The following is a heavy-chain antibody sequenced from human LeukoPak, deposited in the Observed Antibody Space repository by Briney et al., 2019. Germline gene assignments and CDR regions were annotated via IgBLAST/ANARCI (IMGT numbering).Heavy chain of an antibody. CDR1: GGTFSSYA. D-gene: IGHD2-2*01. Sequence: ASVKVSCTASGGTFSSYAISWVRQAPGRGLEWMGGIIPIFGTANYAQKFQGRVTITADESTSTAYMELSSLRSEDTAVYYCARGVVVPAAMVGAGFFDYWGQGTLVTVSS. CDR3: ARGVVVPAAMVGAGFFDY. J-gene: IGHJ4*02. V-gene: IGHV1-69*13. CDR2: IIPIFGTA.